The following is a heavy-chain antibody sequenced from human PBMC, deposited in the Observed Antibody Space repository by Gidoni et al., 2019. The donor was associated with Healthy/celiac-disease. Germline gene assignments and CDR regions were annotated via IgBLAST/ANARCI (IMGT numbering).Heavy chain of an antibody. Sequence: QVQLVQSGAEVKKPGASVKVSCKASGYTFPSYDINWVRQATGQGLEWMGWMNPNSGNTGYAQKFQGRVTMTRNTSISTAYMELSSLRSEDTAVYYCAREGSSGWYNYYYYGMDVWGQGTTVTVSS. CDR1: GYTFPSYD. CDR2: MNPNSGNT. V-gene: IGHV1-8*01. J-gene: IGHJ6*02. D-gene: IGHD6-19*01. CDR3: AREGSSGWYNYYYYGMDV.